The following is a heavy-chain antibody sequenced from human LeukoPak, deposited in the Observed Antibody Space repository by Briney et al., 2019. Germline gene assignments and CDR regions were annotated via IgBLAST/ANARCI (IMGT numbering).Heavy chain of an antibody. Sequence: GGSPRLSRAASGFTLSSYWMSWGREAPGTGLERVANIKQDGSEKNYVDSVKGRFTISRDNAKNSLHLQMNSLRAEDTAVYYCARGKMYWYFDLWGRGTLVTVSS. J-gene: IGHJ2*01. CDR2: IKQDGSEK. CDR1: GFTLSSYW. V-gene: IGHV3-7*01. CDR3: ARGKMYWYFDL.